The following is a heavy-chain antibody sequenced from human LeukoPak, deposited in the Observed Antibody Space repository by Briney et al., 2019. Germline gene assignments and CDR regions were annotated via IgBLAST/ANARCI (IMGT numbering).Heavy chain of an antibody. CDR3: ARDSGSGWYEFR. V-gene: IGHV1-3*03. CDR2: INTRNGNT. CDR1: GYTFSNYA. D-gene: IGHD6-19*01. J-gene: IGHJ4*02. Sequence: GASVKVSCKASGYTFSNYAIHWVRQAPGQRLVWMGWINTRNGNTEYSQEFQGRVTITKDTSASTAYMELSRLRSDDMAVYYCARDSGSGWYEFRWGQGSLVTDSS.